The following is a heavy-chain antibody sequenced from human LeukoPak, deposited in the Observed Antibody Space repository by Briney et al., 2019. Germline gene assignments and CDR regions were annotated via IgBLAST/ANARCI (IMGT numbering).Heavy chain of an antibody. CDR2: IFYNGIT. D-gene: IGHD6-19*01. Sequence: SETLSLTCIVSGHSMSRYYWSWIRQPPGKGLEWVGYIFYNGITNYNPSLASRVSISIDTSRNQFSLRLRSVTAADTAAYYCARDRGSGWEPFDSWGQGSLVTVSS. CDR1: GHSMSRYY. J-gene: IGHJ4*02. V-gene: IGHV4-59*01. CDR3: ARDRGSGWEPFDS.